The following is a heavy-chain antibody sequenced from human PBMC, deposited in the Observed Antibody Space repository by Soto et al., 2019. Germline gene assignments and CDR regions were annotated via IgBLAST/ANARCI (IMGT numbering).Heavy chain of an antibody. Sequence: SETRSLTCTVSGGSINGGGYYGSGIRQHPGKGLEWIGYIYYSGSTYYNPSLKSRVTISIDTSKNQFSLKLSSVTAADTAVYYCARAQTIFGIITVFDYWGQGTLVTVSS. V-gene: IGHV4-31*03. D-gene: IGHD3-3*01. CDR3: ARAQTIFGIITVFDY. CDR2: IYYSGST. CDR1: GGSINGGGYY. J-gene: IGHJ4*02.